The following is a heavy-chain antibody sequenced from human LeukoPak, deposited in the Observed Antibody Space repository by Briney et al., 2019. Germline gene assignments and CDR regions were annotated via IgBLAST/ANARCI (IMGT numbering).Heavy chain of an antibody. CDR1: RFTFSVHW. J-gene: IGHJ3*02. D-gene: IGHD3-22*01. CDR3: AKEEHYYDSSGYPDAFDI. V-gene: IGHV3-74*01. Sequence: GGSLRLSCAASRFTFSVHWMHWVRQAPGKGLEWVSRINPDESDKAYADSVKGRFTISRDNSKNTLYLQMNSLRAEDTAVYYCAKEEHYYDSSGYPDAFDIWGQGTMVTVSS. CDR2: INPDESDK.